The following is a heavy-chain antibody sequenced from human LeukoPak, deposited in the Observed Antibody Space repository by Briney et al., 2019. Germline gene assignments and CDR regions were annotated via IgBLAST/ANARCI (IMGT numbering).Heavy chain of an antibody. Sequence: QPSETLSLTCTVSAVSISSYYWSWIRQPAGKGLEWIGRIYTSGSTNYNTFLKSRATMSVDTSTNHFSLKLSPVTAEAAAVYYSARDLAVRESPFDYWGQGTLVTVSS. CDR1: AVSISSYY. J-gene: IGHJ4*02. CDR3: ARDLAVRESPFDY. D-gene: IGHD3-10*01. CDR2: IYTSGST. V-gene: IGHV4-4*07.